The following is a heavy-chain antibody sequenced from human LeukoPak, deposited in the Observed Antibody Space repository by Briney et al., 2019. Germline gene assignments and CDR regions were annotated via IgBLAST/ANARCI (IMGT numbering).Heavy chain of an antibody. CDR1: GYSFTNYW. V-gene: IGHV5-51*01. J-gene: IGHJ5*02. Sequence: GESLKISCKGSGYSFTNYWIGWLRQTRGKGLEWMGNIYPGDSDTRYSPSYQGQVTISADKSIGTAYLQWSSLKASDTAMYYCARRSWDDSSWFDPWGQGTLVTVSS. CDR2: IYPGDSDT. D-gene: IGHD3-3*01. CDR3: ARRSWDDSSWFDP.